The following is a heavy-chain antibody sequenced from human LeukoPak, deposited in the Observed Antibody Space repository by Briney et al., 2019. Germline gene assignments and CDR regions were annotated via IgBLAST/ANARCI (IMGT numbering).Heavy chain of an antibody. Sequence: ASVKVSCKVSGYTLTELSMHWVRQAPAKRLEWMGGFDPEDGETIYAQKFQGRVTMTEDTSTDTAYMELSSLRSEDTAVYYCATCYRYSSGWSRGGYWGQGTLVTVSS. V-gene: IGHV1-24*01. J-gene: IGHJ4*02. D-gene: IGHD6-19*01. CDR3: ATCYRYSSGWSRGGY. CDR1: GYTLTELS. CDR2: FDPEDGET.